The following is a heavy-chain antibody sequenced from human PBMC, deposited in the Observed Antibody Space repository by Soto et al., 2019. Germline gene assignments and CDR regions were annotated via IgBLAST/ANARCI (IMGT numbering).Heavy chain of an antibody. V-gene: IGHV3-30*18. CDR3: AKEGVAASPSYYYYYMDV. D-gene: IGHD2-15*01. Sequence: GSLRLSCAASGFTFSSYGMHWVRQAPGKGLEWVAVISYDGSNKYYADSVKGRFTISRDNSKNTLYLQMNSLRAEDTAVYYCAKEGVAASPSYYYYYMDVWGKGTTVTVSS. CDR2: ISYDGSNK. J-gene: IGHJ6*03. CDR1: GFTFSSYG.